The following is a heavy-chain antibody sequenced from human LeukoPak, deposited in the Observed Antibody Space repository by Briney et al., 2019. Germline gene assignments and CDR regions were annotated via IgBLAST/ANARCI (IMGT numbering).Heavy chain of an antibody. V-gene: IGHV4-59*08. J-gene: IGHJ4*02. CDR3: ARVEAGCSSTSCSSGDY. CDR2: IYYSGST. D-gene: IGHD2-2*01. CDR1: GGSISSYY. Sequence: SETLSLTCTVSGGSISSYYWSWIRQAPGKGLEWIGYIYYSGSTNYNPSLKSRVTISVDTSKNQFSLKLSSVTAADTAVYYCARVEAGCSSTSCSSGDYWGQGTLVTVSS.